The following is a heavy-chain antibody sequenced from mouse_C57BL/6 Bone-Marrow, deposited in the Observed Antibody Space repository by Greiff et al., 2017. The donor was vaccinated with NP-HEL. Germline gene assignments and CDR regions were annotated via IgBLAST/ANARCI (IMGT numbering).Heavy chain of an antibody. Sequence: EVKLVESGGDLVKPGGSLKLSCAASGFTFSSYGMSWVRQTPDKRLEWVATISSGGSYTYYPDSVKGRFTISRDNAKNTLYLQMSSLKSEDTAMYYCARRLGDYDHWYFDVWGTGTTVTVSS. J-gene: IGHJ1*03. CDR1: GFTFSSYG. D-gene: IGHD2-4*01. V-gene: IGHV5-6*01. CDR2: ISSGGSYT. CDR3: ARRLGDYDHWYFDV.